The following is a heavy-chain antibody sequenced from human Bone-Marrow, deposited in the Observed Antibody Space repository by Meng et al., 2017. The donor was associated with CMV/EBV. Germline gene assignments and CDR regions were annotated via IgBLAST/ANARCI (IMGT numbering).Heavy chain of an antibody. CDR2: INPSGGST. V-gene: IGHV1-46*01. Sequence: ASVKVSCKASGYTFTSYYMHWVRQAPGQGLEWMGIINPSGGSTSYAQKFQGRVTMTRDTSTSTVYMELSSLRSEDTAVYYCARDGWEQLVRKDLYYYYYGMDVWGQGNTVNV. CDR3: ARDGWEQLVRKDLYYYYYGMDV. J-gene: IGHJ6*02. D-gene: IGHD6-6*01. CDR1: GYTFTSYY.